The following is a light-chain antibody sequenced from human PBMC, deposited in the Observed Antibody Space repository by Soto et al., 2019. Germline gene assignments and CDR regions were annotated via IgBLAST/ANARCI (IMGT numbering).Light chain of an antibody. CDR2: DVS. Sequence: QSALTQPASVSGSPGQSITISCTGTSSDVGGYNYVSWYQQHPGKAPKLMIYDVSNRPSGVSNRFSGSKSGNTVSLTISGLQAEDEADYYCSSYTSSSVRVFGTGTKLTVL. CDR3: SSYTSSSVRV. CDR1: SSDVGGYNY. J-gene: IGLJ1*01. V-gene: IGLV2-14*01.